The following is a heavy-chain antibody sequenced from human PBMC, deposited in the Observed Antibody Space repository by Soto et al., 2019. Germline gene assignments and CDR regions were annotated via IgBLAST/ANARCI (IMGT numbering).Heavy chain of an antibody. D-gene: IGHD3-22*01. J-gene: IGHJ4*02. CDR3: ARGYYDSSGTVDY. CDR2: IYYSGST. V-gene: IGHV4-31*03. CDR1: GGSISSGGYY. Sequence: KPSETLSLTCTVSGGSISSGGYYWSWIRQHPGKGLEWIGYIYYSGSTYYNPSLKSRVTISVDTSKNQFSLKLSSVTAADTAVYYCARGYYDSSGTVDYWGQGTLVTVSS.